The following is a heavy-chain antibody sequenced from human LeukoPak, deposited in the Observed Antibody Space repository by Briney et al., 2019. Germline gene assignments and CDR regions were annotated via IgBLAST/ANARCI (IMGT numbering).Heavy chain of an antibody. Sequence: GGSLRLSCAASGFTFDNSWMNWVRQAPGKGLEWVASINPDDSAKYYVDSVRVRFTISRDNAKNSLYLQMSSLRAEDTAVYYCARDRAYSSFDYWGQGTLVTVSS. D-gene: IGHD5-18*01. V-gene: IGHV3-7*01. CDR1: GFTFDNSW. CDR3: ARDRAYSSFDY. CDR2: INPDDSAK. J-gene: IGHJ4*02.